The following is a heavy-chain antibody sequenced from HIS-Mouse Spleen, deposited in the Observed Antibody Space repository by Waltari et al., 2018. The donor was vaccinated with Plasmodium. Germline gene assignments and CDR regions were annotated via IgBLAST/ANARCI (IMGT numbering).Heavy chain of an antibody. J-gene: IGHJ2*01. CDR2: RKQDGSEK. D-gene: IGHD6-13*01. V-gene: IGHV3-7*01. Sequence: EVQLVESGGGLVRPGGSLRLSCAASGFTFGSYWMSWVRQAQGEGLEWVANRKQDGSEKYYVDSVKGRFTISRDNAKNSLYLQMNSLRAEDTAVYYCASSWYWYFDLWGRGTLVTVSS. CDR3: ASSWYWYFDL. CDR1: GFTFGSYW.